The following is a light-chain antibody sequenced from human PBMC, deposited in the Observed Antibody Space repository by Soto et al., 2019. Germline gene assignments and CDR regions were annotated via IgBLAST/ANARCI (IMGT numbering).Light chain of an antibody. J-gene: IGKJ4*01. CDR1: QSISSSY. V-gene: IGKV3-20*01. Sequence: EIVLTQSPGTLSLSPGERATLSCRASQSISSSYLAWDQQKPGQAPRLLIYGASSRATGIPDRFSGSVSGTDFTLTISRLEPEDFAVYYCQQYGTSPLTFGGGTKVEIK. CDR2: GAS. CDR3: QQYGTSPLT.